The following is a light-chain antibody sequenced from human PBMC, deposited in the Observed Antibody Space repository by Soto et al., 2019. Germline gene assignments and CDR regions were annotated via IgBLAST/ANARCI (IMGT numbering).Light chain of an antibody. Sequence: EIALTQYPATLSLTPGERATLSWRASQSVGAYLAWYQQKPGQAPRLPIYEASNRATGISARFSGSGSGTDFTLPISSLXPEDFAVXXXXXRSDXPGFGQGTRLEI. CDR2: EAS. CDR1: QSVGAY. J-gene: IGKJ5*01. V-gene: IGKV3-11*01. CDR3: XXRSDXPG.